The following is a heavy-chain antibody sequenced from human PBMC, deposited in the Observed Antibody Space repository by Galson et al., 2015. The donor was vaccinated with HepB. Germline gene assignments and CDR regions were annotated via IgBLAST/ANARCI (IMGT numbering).Heavy chain of an antibody. V-gene: IGHV3-20*04. CDR2: IDWNSART. CDR1: GFTFDDFG. CDR3: AKAYGGNYVGRMTD. D-gene: IGHD4-23*01. J-gene: IGHJ4*02. Sequence: SLRLSCAASGFTFDDFGMTWVRQAPGKGLEWVCGIDWNSARTVYADSVKGRFTISRDNAKNSLYLQMNGLRAEDTAFYYCAKAYGGNYVGRMTDWGPGTLVTVSS.